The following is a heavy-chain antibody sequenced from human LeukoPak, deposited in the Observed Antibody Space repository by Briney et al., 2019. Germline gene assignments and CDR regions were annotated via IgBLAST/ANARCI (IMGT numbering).Heavy chain of an antibody. CDR3: ARDGGITIFGVANAFDI. CDR1: GGSISSGDYY. CDR2: IYCSGST. V-gene: IGHV4-30-4*08. J-gene: IGHJ3*02. Sequence: SETLSLTCTVSGGSISSGDYYWSWLRQPPGKGLEWIGYIYCSGSTYYNPSLKSRVTISVDTSKNQFSLKLSSVTAADTAVYYCARDGGITIFGVANAFDIWGQGTMVTVSS. D-gene: IGHD3-3*01.